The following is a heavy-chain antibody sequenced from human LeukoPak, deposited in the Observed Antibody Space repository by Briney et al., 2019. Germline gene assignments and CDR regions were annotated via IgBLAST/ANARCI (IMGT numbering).Heavy chain of an antibody. CDR3: ARVRAGLQAFDT. D-gene: IGHD4-11*01. CDR2: ISSGSKYI. V-gene: IGHV3-21*06. Sequence: GGSLTLSCAASGFKFNTNNLNWVRQAPGKGLEWVSSISSGSKYILYADSVKGRFTVSRDNAKSSVYLQMNSLRAEDTAVYYCARVRAGLQAFDTWGQGTLVTVSS. CDR1: GFKFNTNN. J-gene: IGHJ5*02.